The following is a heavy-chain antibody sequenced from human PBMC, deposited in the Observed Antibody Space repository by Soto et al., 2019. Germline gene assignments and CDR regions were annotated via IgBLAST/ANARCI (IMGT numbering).Heavy chain of an antibody. Sequence: RLSCAASGFTFSSYGMHWVRQAPGKGLEWVAVISYDGSNKYYADSVKGRFTISRDNSKNTLYLQMNSLRAEDTAVYYCAKDLHSSSWLTGYYYYYGMDVWGQGTTVTVS. CDR1: GFTFSSYG. CDR3: AKDLHSSSWLTGYYYYYGMDV. V-gene: IGHV3-30*18. D-gene: IGHD6-13*01. CDR2: ISYDGSNK. J-gene: IGHJ6*02.